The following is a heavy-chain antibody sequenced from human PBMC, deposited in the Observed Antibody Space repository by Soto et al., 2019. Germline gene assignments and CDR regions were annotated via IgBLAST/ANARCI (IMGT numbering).Heavy chain of an antibody. CDR3: ARSSRVPTPDFYWYSYAMDV. CDR2: ISHDGTNR. V-gene: IGHV3-30-3*01. CDR1: GFAFNIYA. Sequence: GGSLRLSCAASGFAFNIYAIHWVRQAPGKGLEWVAVISHDGTNRYYTDSVRGRFTISRDNSKNTVYLEMDSLRADDTAVYYCARSSRVPTPDFYWYSYAMDVWGQGTTVTVSS. D-gene: IGHD3-9*01. J-gene: IGHJ6*02.